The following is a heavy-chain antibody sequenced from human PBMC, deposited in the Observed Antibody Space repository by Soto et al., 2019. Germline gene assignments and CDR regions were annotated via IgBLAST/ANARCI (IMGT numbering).Heavy chain of an antibody. V-gene: IGHV1-69*01. Sequence: QVQLVQSGAEVRKPGSSVTVSCKASGGTFSKYAISWVRQAPGQGLEWMGGIIPIVGTGSYAQKFQGRVTITADEPTTTAYMGLSSLRFEDTAVYYCARVVILVPTASTHYYYHMDVWGPGTTVTVSS. J-gene: IGHJ6*02. D-gene: IGHD2-2*01. CDR2: IIPIVGTG. CDR1: GGTFSKYA. CDR3: ARVVILVPTASTHYYYHMDV.